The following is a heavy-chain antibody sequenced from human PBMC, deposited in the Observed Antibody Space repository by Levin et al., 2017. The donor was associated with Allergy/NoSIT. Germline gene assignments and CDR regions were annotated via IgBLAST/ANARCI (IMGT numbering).Heavy chain of an antibody. CDR3: TTTYCSGGSCLDYFDY. V-gene: IGHV3-73*01. CDR2: IRSKANSYAT. D-gene: IGHD2-15*01. CDR1: GFTFSGSA. J-gene: IGHJ4*02. Sequence: PGESLKISCAASGFTFSGSAMHWVRQASGKGLEWVGRIRSKANSYATAYAASVKGRFTISRDDSKNTAYLQMNSLKTEDTAVYYCTTTYCSGGSCLDYFDYWGQGTLVTVSS.